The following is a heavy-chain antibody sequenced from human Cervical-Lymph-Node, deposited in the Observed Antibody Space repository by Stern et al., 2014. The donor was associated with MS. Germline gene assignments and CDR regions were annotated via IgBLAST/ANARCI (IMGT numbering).Heavy chain of an antibody. CDR2: IYYSGST. CDR1: GGSVSSGSYY. CDR3: ARMDLVYGSGSDNWFDP. V-gene: IGHV4-61*01. D-gene: IGHD3-10*01. J-gene: IGHJ5*02. Sequence: QVQLQESGPGLVKPSETLSLTCTVSGGSVSSGSYYWSWIRQPPGKGLEWLGYIYYSGSTNYNPSLKSRVAKAVDTSKNQFPVKLSSVTAADTAVYYCARMDLVYGSGSDNWFDPLGQGTLVTVSS.